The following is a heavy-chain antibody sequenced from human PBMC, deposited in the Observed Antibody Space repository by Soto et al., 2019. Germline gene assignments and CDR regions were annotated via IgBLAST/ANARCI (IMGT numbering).Heavy chain of an antibody. Sequence: AAKLFCKDSGRTLSSYAISCVRQAAGQVLEWMGGIIPIICTANYAQKCQGRVRITADKSTSTAYMELSSLSSEDTAVYYCESLRYSRSWCPIAIDYWGQGTPVTVSS. J-gene: IGHJ4*02. V-gene: IGHV1-69*06. CDR2: IIPIICTA. CDR1: GRTLSSYA. D-gene: IGHD6-13*01. CDR3: ESLRYSRSWCPIAIDY.